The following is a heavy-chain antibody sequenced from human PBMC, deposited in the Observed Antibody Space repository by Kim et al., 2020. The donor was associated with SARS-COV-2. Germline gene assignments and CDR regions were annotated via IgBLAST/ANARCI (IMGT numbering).Heavy chain of an antibody. V-gene: IGHV3-23*01. CDR3: AKGSDFDY. Sequence: GGSTYAADSVKGRFTISRDNSKNTLYLQMNNLRADDTALYYCAKGSDFDYWGQGTLVTVSS. CDR2: GGST. J-gene: IGHJ4*02.